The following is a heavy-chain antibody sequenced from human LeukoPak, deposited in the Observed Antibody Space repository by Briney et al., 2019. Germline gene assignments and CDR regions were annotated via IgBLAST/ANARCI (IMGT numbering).Heavy chain of an antibody. CDR1: GYTFTGYY. Sequence: GASVKVSCKASGYTFTGYYMHWVRQAPGQGLEWMGWINPNSGGTNYAQKFQGRVTMTRDTSISTAYMELSSLRSEDTAVYYCATSSSYGSGSYFDWGQGTLVTVSS. D-gene: IGHD3-10*01. CDR3: ATSSSYGSGSYFD. CDR2: INPNSGGT. V-gene: IGHV1-2*02. J-gene: IGHJ4*02.